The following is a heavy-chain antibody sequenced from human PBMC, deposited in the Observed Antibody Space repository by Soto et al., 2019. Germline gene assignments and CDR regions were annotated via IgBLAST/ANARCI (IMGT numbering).Heavy chain of an antibody. CDR3: AGPSSGYSPNWYFDL. J-gene: IGHJ2*01. Sequence: DVQLVESGGGLVQPGRSLRLSCAASGFTFDDYAMHWVRQAPGKGLEWVSGISWNSGSIGYADSVKGRFTISRDNAKNSLYLQMNSLRAEDTALYYCAGPSSGYSPNWYFDLWGRGTLVTVSS. CDR2: ISWNSGSI. V-gene: IGHV3-9*01. CDR1: GFTFDDYA. D-gene: IGHD5-12*01.